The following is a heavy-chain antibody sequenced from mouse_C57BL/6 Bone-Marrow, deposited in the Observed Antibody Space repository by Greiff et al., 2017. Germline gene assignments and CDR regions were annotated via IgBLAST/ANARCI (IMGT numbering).Heavy chain of an antibody. CDR1: GYTFTSYW. D-gene: IGHD1-1*01. J-gene: IGHJ2*01. CDR2: IDPSDSYT. CDR3: ARGWILRSFDY. V-gene: IGHV1-69*01. Sequence: QVQLQQPGAELVMPGASVKLSCKASGYTFTSYWMHWVKQRPEQGLEWIGEIDPSDSYTNYNQKFKGKSTLTVDKSSSTAYMQLSSLTSEDSAVYYCARGWILRSFDYWGQGTTLTVSS.